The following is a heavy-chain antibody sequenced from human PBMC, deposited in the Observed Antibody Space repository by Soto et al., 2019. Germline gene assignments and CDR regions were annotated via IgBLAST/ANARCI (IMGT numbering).Heavy chain of an antibody. V-gene: IGHV3-23*01. J-gene: IGHJ4*02. CDR2: ISANAGNI. CDR3: TKGSIPAVGRVFFES. D-gene: IGHD6-13*01. CDR1: GFFFNGFD. Sequence: EVQLLESGGGLVQPGGSLRLSCAASGFFFNGFDMSWVRQAPGMGLEWVSTISANAGNINYAGSVRGRFSISRDSSKNLVDLQMNSLRVEDTAVYFCTKGSIPAVGRVFFESWGQGTLVTVSS.